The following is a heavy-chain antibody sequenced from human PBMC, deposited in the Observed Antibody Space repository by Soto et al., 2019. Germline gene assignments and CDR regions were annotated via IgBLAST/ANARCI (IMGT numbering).Heavy chain of an antibody. J-gene: IGHJ4*02. CDR3: ARVGFWSGYWALDY. CDR1: GFTFGSYS. D-gene: IGHD3-3*01. V-gene: IGHV3-48*02. CDR2: ISSSSSTI. Sequence: PGGSLRLSCAASGFTFGSYSINFFRHSAGKGLEWVSYISSSSSTIYYADSVKGRFTISRDNAKNSLYLQMNSLRDEDTAVYYCARVGFWSGYWALDYWGQGTLVTVSS.